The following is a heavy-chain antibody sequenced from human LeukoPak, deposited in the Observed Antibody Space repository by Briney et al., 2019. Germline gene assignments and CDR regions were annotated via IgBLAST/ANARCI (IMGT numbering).Heavy chain of an antibody. V-gene: IGHV1-8*02. J-gene: IGHJ4*02. Sequence: ASVDVSCKASGGTCSSYAISWVPQAPRQGLEWMGWMNPHSGNTGYAQKFQGRVTMTRDTSINTAYMELSSLTSDDTAVYYCTRAPVPGNYWGQGTLVTVSS. CDR3: TRAPVPGNY. D-gene: IGHD3-10*01. CDR1: GGTCSSYA. CDR2: MNPHSGNT.